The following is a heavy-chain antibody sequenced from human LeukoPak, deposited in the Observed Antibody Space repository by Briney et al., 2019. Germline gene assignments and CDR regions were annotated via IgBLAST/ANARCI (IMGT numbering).Heavy chain of an antibody. CDR2: IYYSGST. Sequence: PSETLSLTCTVSGGSISSYYWSWIRQPPGKGLEWIGCIYYSGSTNYNPSLKSRVTISVDTSKNQFSLKLSSVTAADTAVYYCARSTGYSSGWTPSYWYFDLWGRGTLVTVSS. D-gene: IGHD6-19*01. CDR3: ARSTGYSSGWTPSYWYFDL. CDR1: GGSISSYY. J-gene: IGHJ2*01. V-gene: IGHV4-59*01.